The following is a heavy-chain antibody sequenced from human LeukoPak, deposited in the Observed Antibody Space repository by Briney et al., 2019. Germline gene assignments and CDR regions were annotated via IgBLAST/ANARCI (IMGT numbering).Heavy chain of an antibody. CDR1: GYTFTSYD. CDR2: MNPNSGNT. D-gene: IGHD6-13*01. J-gene: IGHJ5*02. V-gene: IGHV1-8*01. Sequence: ASVKVSCKASGYTFTSYDINWVRQATGQGLEWMGWMNPNSGNTGYAQKFQGRVTMTRNTSISTAYMELSSLRSEDTAVYYCARGSLGSSWFRMTYNWFDPWGQGTLVTVSS. CDR3: ARGSLGSSWFRMTYNWFDP.